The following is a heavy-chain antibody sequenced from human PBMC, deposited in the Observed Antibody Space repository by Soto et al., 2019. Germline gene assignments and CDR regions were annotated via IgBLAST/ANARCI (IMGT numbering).Heavy chain of an antibody. CDR3: ARGDSTDCSNGVCSFFYNHDMDV. D-gene: IGHD2-8*01. Sequence: ASVKVSCKASGYSXXXXXIHGWQQAPGAGLEWLGRINPKSGGTSTAQKFQGWVTMTTDTSISTASMELTRLTSDDTAIYYCARGDSTDCSNGVCSFFYNHDMDVWGQGTTVTVS. CDR2: INPKSGGT. J-gene: IGHJ6*02. V-gene: IGHV1-2*04. CDR1: GYSXXXXX.